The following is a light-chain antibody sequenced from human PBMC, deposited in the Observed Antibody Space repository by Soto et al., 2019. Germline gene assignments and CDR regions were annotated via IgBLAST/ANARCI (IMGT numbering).Light chain of an antibody. J-gene: IGLJ2*01. CDR1: SSDVGGYNY. CDR2: DVT. V-gene: IGLV2-14*01. CDR3: SSYTCSTVG. Sequence: QSALTQPASVSGSPGQSITISCTGTSSDVGGYNYVSWYQQHPGKVPRLMISDVTNRPSGVSNRFSASKSGNTASLTISGLQAEDEADYYCSSYTCSTVGFGGGTKLTVL.